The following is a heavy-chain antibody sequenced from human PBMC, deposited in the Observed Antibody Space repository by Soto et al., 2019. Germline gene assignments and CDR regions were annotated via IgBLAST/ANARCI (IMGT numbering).Heavy chain of an antibody. CDR2: IYYSGST. V-gene: IGHV4-30-4*01. CDR1: GGSISSGDYY. J-gene: IGHJ4*02. Sequence: SETLSLTCTVSGGSISSGDYYWSWIRQPPGKGLEWIGYIYYSGSTYYNPSLKSRVTISVDTSKNQFSLKLSSVTAADTAVYYCARGSGTMIVVAPIGSYFDYWGQGTLVTVSS. D-gene: IGHD3-22*01. CDR3: ARGSGTMIVVAPIGSYFDY.